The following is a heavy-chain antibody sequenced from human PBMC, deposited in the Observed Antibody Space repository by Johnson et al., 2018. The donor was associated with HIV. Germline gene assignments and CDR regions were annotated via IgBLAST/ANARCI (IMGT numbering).Heavy chain of an antibody. CDR1: GFTFDDYG. CDR2: INWNGGST. Sequence: DVQVVESGGGVVRPGGSLRLSCAASGFTFDDYGMSWVRQAPGKGLEWVSGINWNGGSTGYADAVEGRFTISRDNAKNSLYLQMNSLRAEDTAVYYCATPSAAAGTFAFDIWGQGTMVTVSS. D-gene: IGHD6-13*01. J-gene: IGHJ3*02. CDR3: ATPSAAAGTFAFDI. V-gene: IGHV3-20*04.